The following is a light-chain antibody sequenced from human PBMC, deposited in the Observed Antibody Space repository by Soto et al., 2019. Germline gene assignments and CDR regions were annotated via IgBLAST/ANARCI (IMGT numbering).Light chain of an antibody. V-gene: IGKV3-20*01. CDR3: QQYGSSPPYT. CDR2: GAS. CDR1: QSVSSSY. Sequence: EIVLTQSPGTLSLSPGERATHSCRASQSVSSSYLAWYQQKPGQAPRLLIYGASSRATGIPDRFSGSGSGTDFTLTISRLEPEDFAVYYCQQYGSSPPYTFGQGTKLEI. J-gene: IGKJ2*01.